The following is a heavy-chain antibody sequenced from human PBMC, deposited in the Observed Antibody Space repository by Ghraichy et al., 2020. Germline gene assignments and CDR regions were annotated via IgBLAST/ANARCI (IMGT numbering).Heavy chain of an antibody. CDR2: IYYSGST. V-gene: IGHV4-31*03. CDR3: AREKGVLWFREANWYFDL. D-gene: IGHD3-10*01. CDR1: GGSISSGSYY. J-gene: IGHJ2*01. Sequence: LRLSCTVSGGSISSGSYYWSWIRQHPGKGLEWIGYIYYSGSTYYNPSLKSRVTISVDTSKNQFSLKLSSVTAADTAVYYCAREKGVLWFREANWYFDLWGRGTLVTVSS.